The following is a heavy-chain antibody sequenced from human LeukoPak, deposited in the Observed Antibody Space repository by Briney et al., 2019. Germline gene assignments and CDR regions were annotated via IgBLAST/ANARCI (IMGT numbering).Heavy chain of an antibody. CDR1: GGTFSSYA. Sequence: GASVKVSCKASGGTFSSYAISWVRQAPGQGLEWMGGFIPIFGTANYAQKFQGRVTITADESTSTAYMELSSLRSEDTAVYYCARGPPMTTVVHFDYWGQGTLVTVSS. CDR3: ARGPPMTTVVHFDY. CDR2: FIPIFGTA. D-gene: IGHD4-23*01. J-gene: IGHJ4*02. V-gene: IGHV1-69*13.